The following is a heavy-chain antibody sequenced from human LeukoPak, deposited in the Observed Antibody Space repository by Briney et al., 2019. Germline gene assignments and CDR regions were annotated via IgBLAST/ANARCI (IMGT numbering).Heavy chain of an antibody. V-gene: IGHV3-20*04. Sequence: GGSLRLSCAASGFTFNSYGMSWVRQAPGKGLEWVSGINWNGGSTGYADSVKGRFTIARDNAKNSLYLQMNSLRAEDTALYYCAREKPFYDSSGYYYPIAFDYWGQGTLVTVSS. J-gene: IGHJ4*02. CDR1: GFTFNSYG. CDR3: AREKPFYDSSGYYYPIAFDY. CDR2: INWNGGST. D-gene: IGHD3-22*01.